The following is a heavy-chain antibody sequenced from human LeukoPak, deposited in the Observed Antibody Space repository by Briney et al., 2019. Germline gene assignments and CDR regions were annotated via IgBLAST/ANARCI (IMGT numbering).Heavy chain of an antibody. V-gene: IGHV4-39*01. D-gene: IGHD2-2*01. CDR2: IYYNGST. CDR3: SRQCGYCSSTRCYADKVHF. CDR1: GGSISSSSDY. J-gene: IGHJ4*02. Sequence: ADTLSLTRTVSGGSISSSSDYWGWIRQPPGKGLKWNGSIYYNGSTYYNPSLKSRVTISVDTSNNHFSLKPSSVTDADTVVYYCSRQCGYCSSTRCYADKVHFWGEGPVVSVSS.